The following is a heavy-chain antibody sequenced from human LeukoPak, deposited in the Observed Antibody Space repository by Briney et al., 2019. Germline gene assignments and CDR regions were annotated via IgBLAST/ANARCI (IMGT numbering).Heavy chain of an antibody. D-gene: IGHD5-18*01. CDR1: RCTGNSYK. V-gene: IGHV3-48*03. J-gene: IGHJ3*02. Sequence: SRTPYCTASRCTGNSYKINWVRHAPGKKLEWVSYISSSGSTIYYAYSMKGRFTISRDNAKNSLYLQMNSLRAEDTAVYYCARIRVGYSYGFKWDAFDIWGQGTMVTVSS. CDR3: ARIRVGYSYGFKWDAFDI. CDR2: ISSSGSTI.